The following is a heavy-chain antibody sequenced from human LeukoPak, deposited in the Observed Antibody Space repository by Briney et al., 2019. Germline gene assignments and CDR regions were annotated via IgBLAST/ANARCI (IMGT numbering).Heavy chain of an antibody. Sequence: PGGSLRLSCAASGFTFDDYAMHWVRHAPGKGLEWVSGISWNSGSIGYADSVKGRFTISRDNAKNSLYLQMNSLRAEDTALYYCAKDISGRYGSGSYYAYFDYWGQGTLVTVSS. J-gene: IGHJ4*02. CDR3: AKDISGRYGSGSYYAYFDY. D-gene: IGHD3-10*01. CDR2: ISWNSGSI. V-gene: IGHV3-9*01. CDR1: GFTFDDYA.